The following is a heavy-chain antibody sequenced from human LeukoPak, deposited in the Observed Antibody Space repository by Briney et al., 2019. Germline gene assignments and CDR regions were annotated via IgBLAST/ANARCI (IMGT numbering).Heavy chain of an antibody. Sequence: GGSLGLSCESSGFTFSTYNMNWVRQAPGKRLEWVSSITSSSSYAFYADSVKGRFTISRDNAKSSLYLQMNNLRAEDTAVYYCARDPYSGHYGNDYYYYMDVWGKGTTVTISS. V-gene: IGHV3-21*01. CDR2: ITSSSSYA. D-gene: IGHD5-12*01. J-gene: IGHJ6*03. CDR1: GFTFSTYN. CDR3: ARDPYSGHYGNDYYYYMDV.